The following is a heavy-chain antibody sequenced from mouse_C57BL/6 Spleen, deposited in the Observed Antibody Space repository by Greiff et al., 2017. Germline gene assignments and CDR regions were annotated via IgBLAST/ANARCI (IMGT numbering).Heavy chain of an antibody. J-gene: IGHJ1*03. D-gene: IGHD4-1*01. Sequence: EVQLVESEGGLVQPGSSMKLSCTASGFTFSDYYMAWVRQVPEKGLEWVANISYDGSSTYYLDSLKSRFIISRDNAKNILYLQMSSLKSEDTATYYCAREWDGYFDVWGTGTTVTVSS. V-gene: IGHV5-16*01. CDR1: GFTFSDYY. CDR3: AREWDGYFDV. CDR2: ISYDGSST.